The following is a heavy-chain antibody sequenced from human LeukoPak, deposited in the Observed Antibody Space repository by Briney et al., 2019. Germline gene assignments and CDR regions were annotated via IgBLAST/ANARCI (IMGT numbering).Heavy chain of an antibody. CDR2: NSGSGDST. CDR3: AKPCRSGLSPFDAFDI. D-gene: IGHD6-19*01. J-gene: IGHJ3*02. Sequence: PGGSLRLSCAASGFTFSSYAMSWARQAPGKGLEWVSANSGSGDSTYYADSVKGRFTISRDNSKNTLYLQMNSLRAEDTAVYYCAKPCRSGLSPFDAFDIWGQGTMVTVSS. V-gene: IGHV3-23*01. CDR1: GFTFSSYA.